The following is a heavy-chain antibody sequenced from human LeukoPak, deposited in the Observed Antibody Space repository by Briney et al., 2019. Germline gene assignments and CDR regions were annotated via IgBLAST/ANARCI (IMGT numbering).Heavy chain of an antibody. J-gene: IGHJ4*02. Sequence: GGSLRLSRAASGFTFSSYAMSWVRQAPGKGLEWVSAISGSGGNTYYADSVKGRFTISRDNSKNTLYLQMNSLRAEDTAVYYCAQRGSGWYFDYWGQGALVTVSS. CDR2: ISGSGGNT. CDR1: GFTFSSYA. CDR3: AQRGSGWYFDY. D-gene: IGHD6-19*01. V-gene: IGHV3-23*01.